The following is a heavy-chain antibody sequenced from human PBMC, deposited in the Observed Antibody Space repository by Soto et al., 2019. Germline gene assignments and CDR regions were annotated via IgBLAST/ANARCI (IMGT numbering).Heavy chain of an antibody. D-gene: IGHD3-3*01. Sequence: GGSLRLSCAASGFTFSGSAMHWVRQASGKGLEWVGRIRSKANSYATAYAASVKGRFTISRDDSKNTAYLQMNSLKTEDTAVYYCTRTNDYDFWSGYYTPYYYGMDVWGQGTTVTVSS. J-gene: IGHJ6*02. V-gene: IGHV3-73*01. CDR3: TRTNDYDFWSGYYTPYYYGMDV. CDR2: IRSKANSYAT. CDR1: GFTFSGSA.